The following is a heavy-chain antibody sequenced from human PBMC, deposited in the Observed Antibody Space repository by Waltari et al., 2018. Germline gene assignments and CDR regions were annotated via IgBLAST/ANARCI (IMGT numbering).Heavy chain of an antibody. CDR1: GVSPVYLT. CDR2: ISSGGRTI. D-gene: IGHD1-26*01. J-gene: IGHJ6*02. Sequence: VQLVESGSVLSQAGRPLDLSLPSPGVSPVYLTIPSFRQAPGKGLEWVSYISSGGRTIYYADPVKGRFTISRDNAKDSVYLQMSSLSGEDTALYYCAGVPAKWGYYYYHGMDVWGRGTTVTVSS. V-gene: IGHV3-48*03. CDR3: AGVPAKWGYYYYHGMDV.